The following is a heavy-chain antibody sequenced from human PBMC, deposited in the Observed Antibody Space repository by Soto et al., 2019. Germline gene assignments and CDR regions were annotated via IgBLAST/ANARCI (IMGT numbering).Heavy chain of an antibody. V-gene: IGHV3-30*18. CDR2: ISYDGSNK. Sequence: QVQLVESGGGVVQPGRSLRLSCAASGFTFSSYGMHWVRQAPGKGLEWVAVISYDGSNKYYADSVKGRFTISRDNSKNKLYLQMNSLRAEDTAVYYCAKQSRYFAWLLIDGGPLDYWGQGTLVTVSS. CDR3: AKQSRYFAWLLIDGGPLDY. D-gene: IGHD3-9*01. J-gene: IGHJ4*02. CDR1: GFTFSSYG.